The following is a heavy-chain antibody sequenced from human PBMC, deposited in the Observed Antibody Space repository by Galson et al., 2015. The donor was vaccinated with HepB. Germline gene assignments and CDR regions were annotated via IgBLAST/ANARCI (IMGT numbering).Heavy chain of an antibody. CDR3: AREGGDWAGEFDFDY. CDR1: GFTFSSYW. CDR2: INSDGSST. D-gene: IGHD3-10*01. J-gene: IGHJ4*02. Sequence: SLRLSCAASGFTFSSYWMHWVRQAPGKGLVWVSRINSDGSSTSYADSVKGRFTISRDNAKNTLYLQMNSLRAEDTAVYYCAREGGDWAGEFDFDYWGQGTLVTVSS. V-gene: IGHV3-74*01.